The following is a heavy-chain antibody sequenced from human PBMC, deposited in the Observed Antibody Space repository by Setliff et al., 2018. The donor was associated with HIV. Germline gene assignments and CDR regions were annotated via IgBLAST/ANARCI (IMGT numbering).Heavy chain of an antibody. Sequence: QPGGSLRLSCAASGFMFGVDWMSWVRQTPGKGLEWVASVTPDGGDKYYANSVRGRLTMSVDTSKTQFSLKLSSLTAADTAVYYCARGRTGHDYWGQGTLVTVSS. J-gene: IGHJ4*02. CDR3: ARGRTGHDY. CDR2: VTPDGGDK. CDR1: GFMFGVDW. V-gene: IGHV3-7*03.